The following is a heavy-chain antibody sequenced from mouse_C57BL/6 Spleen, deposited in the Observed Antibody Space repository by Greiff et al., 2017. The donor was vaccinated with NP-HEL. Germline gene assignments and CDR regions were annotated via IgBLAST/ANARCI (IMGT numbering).Heavy chain of an antibody. Sequence: DVQLQESGPGLVKPSQSLSLTCTVTGYSITSGYGWNWIRQFPGNKQEWMGYISYSGSTNYNPSLKSRISITRDTSKNQFFLQLNSVTTEDTATYYCARTARIKYWGQGTTLTVSS. CDR3: ARTARIKY. CDR2: ISYSGST. CDR1: GYSITSGYG. D-gene: IGHD1-2*01. J-gene: IGHJ2*01. V-gene: IGHV3-2*02.